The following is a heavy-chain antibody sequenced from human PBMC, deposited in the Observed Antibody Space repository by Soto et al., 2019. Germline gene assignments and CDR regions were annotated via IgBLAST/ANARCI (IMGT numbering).Heavy chain of an antibody. CDR2: ISGGGGSA. D-gene: IGHD2-15*01. CDR1: GFTFSSYA. CDR3: ARGAVQYCSGGSCPGGY. V-gene: IGHV3-23*01. Sequence: GGSLRLSCAASGFTFSSYAMRWVRQAPGKGLEWVSAISGGGGSAFYADSVKGRFTISRDKSKNTLYLQMNSLRAEDTAVYFCARGAVQYCSGGSCPGGYWGQGTLVTVSS. J-gene: IGHJ4*02.